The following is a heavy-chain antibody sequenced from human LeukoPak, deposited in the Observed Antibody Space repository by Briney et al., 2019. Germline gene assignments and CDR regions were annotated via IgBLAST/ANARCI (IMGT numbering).Heavy chain of an antibody. J-gene: IGHJ5*02. CDR1: GFTFSSYA. CDR3: ARDRYCSGGSCYGWFDP. Sequence: GGSLRLSCAASGFTFSSYAMSWVRQAPGQGLEWVSGISGSGGSTYHADSVKGRFTISRDSSKNTLYLQMNSLRAEDTAVYHCARDRYCSGGSCYGWFDPWGQGTLVTVSS. V-gene: IGHV3-23*01. CDR2: ISGSGGST. D-gene: IGHD2-15*01.